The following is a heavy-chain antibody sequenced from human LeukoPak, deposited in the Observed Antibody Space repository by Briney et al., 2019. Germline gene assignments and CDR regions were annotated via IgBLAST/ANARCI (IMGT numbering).Heavy chain of an antibody. D-gene: IGHD6-19*01. J-gene: IGHJ4*02. Sequence: PGGSLRLSCAASGFTFSSYGMHWVRQAPGKGLEWVAVIWYDGSNKYYADSVKGRFTISRDNSKNTLYLQMNSLRAEDTAVYYCARAANIAVAGTVPLDYWGQGTLVT. CDR1: GFTFSSYG. CDR3: ARAANIAVAGTVPLDY. CDR2: IWYDGSNK. V-gene: IGHV3-33*01.